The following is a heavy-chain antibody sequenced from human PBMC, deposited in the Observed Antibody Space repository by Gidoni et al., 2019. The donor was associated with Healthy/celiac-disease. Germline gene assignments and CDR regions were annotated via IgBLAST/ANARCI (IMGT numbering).Heavy chain of an antibody. Sequence: SVSNAWMNWVRQAPGKGLAWVGRIKSKTDGGTTDYAAPVKGRFTISRDDSKNTLYLQMNSLKTEDTAVYYCTTGGSSWWIFDYWGQGTLVTVSS. CDR2: IKSKTDGGTT. D-gene: IGHD6-13*01. V-gene: IGHV3-15*07. J-gene: IGHJ4*02. CDR1: SVSNAW. CDR3: TTGGSSWWIFDY.